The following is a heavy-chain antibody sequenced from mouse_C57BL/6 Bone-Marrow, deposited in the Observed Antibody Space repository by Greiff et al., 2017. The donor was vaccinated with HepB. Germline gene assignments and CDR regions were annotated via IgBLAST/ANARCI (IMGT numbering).Heavy chain of an antibody. CDR1: GYTFTDYY. J-gene: IGHJ3*01. V-gene: IGHV1-26*01. Sequence: EVQLQQSGPELVKPGASVKISCKASGYTFTDYYMNWVKQSHGKSLEWIGDINPNNGGTSYNQKFKGKATLTVDKSSSTAYMELRSLTSEDSAVYYCASRNRGFAYWGQGTLVTVSA. CDR2: INPNNGGT. CDR3: ASRNRGFAY.